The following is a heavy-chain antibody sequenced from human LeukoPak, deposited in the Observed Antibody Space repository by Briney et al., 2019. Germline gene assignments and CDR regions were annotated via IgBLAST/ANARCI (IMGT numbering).Heavy chain of an antibody. J-gene: IGHJ6*02. D-gene: IGHD2-2*01. CDR1: GGSISSGSYY. Sequence: SETLSLTCTVSGGSISSGSYYWSWIRQPAGKGLEWIGRIYTSGSTNYNPSLKSRVTISVDTSNNQFSLKLSSVTAADTAVYYCAAVVVPAATGYYGMDVWGQGTTVTVSS. V-gene: IGHV4-61*02. CDR2: IYTSGST. CDR3: AAVVVPAATGYYGMDV.